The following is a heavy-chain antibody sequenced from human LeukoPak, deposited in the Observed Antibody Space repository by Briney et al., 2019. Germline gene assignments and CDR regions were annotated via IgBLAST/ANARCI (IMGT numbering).Heavy chain of an antibody. J-gene: IGHJ4*02. CDR2: ISGSGGST. Sequence: GGSLRLSCAASGFTFSSYAMSWVRQAPAKGLEWVSAISGSGGSTYYADSVKGRFTISRDNSKNKLYLQMNSLRAEDTAVYYCAKGLPALPEGYFDYWGQGTLVTVSS. V-gene: IGHV3-23*01. D-gene: IGHD3-16*01. CDR3: AKGLPALPEGYFDY. CDR1: GFTFSSYA.